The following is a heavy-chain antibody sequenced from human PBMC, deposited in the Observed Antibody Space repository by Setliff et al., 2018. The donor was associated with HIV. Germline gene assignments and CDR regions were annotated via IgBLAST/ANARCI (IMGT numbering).Heavy chain of an antibody. CDR2: INTGNGNT. CDR3: ARDRCNSVACYLYNWFDP. CDR1: GYTFSQYP. V-gene: IGHV1-3*04. Sequence: ASVKVSCKASGYTFSQYPMHWVRQAPGQRPEWMGWINTGNGNTKYSQIFRDRVTFTRDTSADTVYMEVSSLRSEDTAVYYCARDRCNSVACYLYNWFDPWGQGTLVTVLL. J-gene: IGHJ5*02. D-gene: IGHD2-2*01.